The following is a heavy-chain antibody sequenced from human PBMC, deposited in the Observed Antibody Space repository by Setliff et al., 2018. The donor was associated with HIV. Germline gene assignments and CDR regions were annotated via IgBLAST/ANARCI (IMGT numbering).Heavy chain of an antibody. Sequence: PSETLFLTCTVSGGSLNTYYWTWIRQPAGKGLEWIGRIYTSGSTNYNPSLKSRVTISVDTSKNQFSLKLTSVTAADTAVYYCARGGGVYCSGGSCYTSVDFQHWGQGTLVTVSS. CDR1: GGSLNTYY. CDR2: IYTSGST. CDR3: ARGGGVYCSGGSCYTSVDFQH. V-gene: IGHV4-4*07. J-gene: IGHJ1*01. D-gene: IGHD2-15*01.